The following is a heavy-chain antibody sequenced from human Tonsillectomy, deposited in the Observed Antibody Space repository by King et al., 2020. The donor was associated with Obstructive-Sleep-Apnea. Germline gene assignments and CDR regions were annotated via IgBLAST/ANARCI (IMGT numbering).Heavy chain of an antibody. CDR1: GYTFTSYG. Sequence: QLVQSGGEVKKPGASVKVSCKASGYTFTSYGISWMRQAPGHGLEWVGWISGYNGLTSYAQKLQGRITMTADTSTSTAYMELRNLSSDDTAIYYCGKDRSGHVSGYADKWGQGTLVTGSS. V-gene: IGHV1-18*01. CDR2: ISGYNGLT. J-gene: IGHJ4*02. D-gene: IGHD5-12*01. CDR3: GKDRSGHVSGYADK.